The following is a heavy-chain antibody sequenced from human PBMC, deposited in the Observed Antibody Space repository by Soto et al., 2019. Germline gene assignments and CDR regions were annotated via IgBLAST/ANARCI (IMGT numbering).Heavy chain of an antibody. CDR1: GGSISSGGYS. V-gene: IGHV4-30-2*01. J-gene: IGHJ4*02. Sequence: QLQLQESGSGLVKPSQTLSLTCAVSGGSISSGGYSWSWIRQPPGKGLEWIGYIYHSGSTYYNPSLKSRATXSXDXXTHPFSLKLSSVTAADTAMYYCARAGGLGEVAVDYWGQGTLVTVSS. D-gene: IGHD6-19*01. CDR3: ARAGGLGEVAVDY. CDR2: IYHSGST.